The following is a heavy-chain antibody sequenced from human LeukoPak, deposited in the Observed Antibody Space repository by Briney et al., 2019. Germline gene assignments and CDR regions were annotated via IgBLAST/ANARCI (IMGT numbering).Heavy chain of an antibody. J-gene: IGHJ4*02. D-gene: IGHD6-19*01. Sequence: SETLSLTCTVSGGSISSYYWSWIRQPAGKGLEWLGRIYTSGGTKYNPSLKSRVTMSVDTSKNQFSLKLSSVTAADTAVYYCARHIAVAGTYYFDYWGQGTLVTVSS. CDR2: IYTSGGT. CDR1: GGSISSYY. CDR3: ARHIAVAGTYYFDY. V-gene: IGHV4-4*07.